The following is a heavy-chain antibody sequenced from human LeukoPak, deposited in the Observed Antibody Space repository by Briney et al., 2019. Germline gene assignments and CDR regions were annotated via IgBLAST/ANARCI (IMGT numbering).Heavy chain of an antibody. J-gene: IGHJ5*02. Sequence: GASVKVSCKASGYTFTSYAMHWVRQAPGQRLEWMGWINAGNGNTKYSQKFQGRVTITRDTSASTAYMELSSLRSEDTAVYYCARAMIVVDNWFDPWGQGTLVTVSS. CDR2: INAGNGNT. CDR3: ARAMIVVDNWFDP. CDR1: GYTFTSYA. D-gene: IGHD3-22*01. V-gene: IGHV1-3*01.